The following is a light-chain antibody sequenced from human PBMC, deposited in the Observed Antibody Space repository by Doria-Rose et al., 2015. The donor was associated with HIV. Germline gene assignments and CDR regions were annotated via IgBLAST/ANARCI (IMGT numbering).Light chain of an antibody. CDR1: QSFSSTY. V-gene: IGKV3-20*01. CDR2: DGS. J-gene: IGKJ1*01. Sequence: EIVMTQSPGTPSLSPGERATLSRRASQSFSSTYLAWYQQKPGQAPSLLIYDGSTRATGIPDRFSASGSGTDFTLTINRLEPEDFALYYCHQYGTSWTFGQGTKVEI. CDR3: HQYGTSWT.